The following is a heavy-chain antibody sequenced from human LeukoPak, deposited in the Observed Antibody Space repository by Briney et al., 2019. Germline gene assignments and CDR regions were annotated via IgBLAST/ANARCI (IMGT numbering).Heavy chain of an antibody. CDR3: GNFDTPMGY. J-gene: IGHJ4*02. V-gene: IGHV3-74*01. D-gene: IGHD5-18*01. Sequence: PGGSLRLSCAASGXTFSSCWMHWVRQAPGKGLVWVSRINSDGSSTSYADSVKGRFTISRDNAKNTLYLQMNSLRAEDTAVYYCGNFDTPMGYWGQGTLVTGSS. CDR2: INSDGSST. CDR1: GXTFSSCW.